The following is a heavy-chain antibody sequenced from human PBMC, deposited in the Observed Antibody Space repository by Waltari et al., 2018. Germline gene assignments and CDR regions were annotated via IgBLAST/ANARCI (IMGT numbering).Heavy chain of an antibody. Sequence: EEQLVESGGGLVQPGESLRLSCAASGFTFSRNWMDWVRQAPGKGLVWVSRINSDGSSTIYAESVKGRFTISRDNAKNTLYVQMNRLRAEDTAVYYCARVATKTYSSPVPGRPYYYGMDVWGQGTTVTVSS. D-gene: IGHD6-13*01. J-gene: IGHJ6*02. V-gene: IGHV3-74*01. CDR1: GFTFSRNW. CDR2: INSDGSST. CDR3: ARVATKTYSSPVPGRPYYYGMDV.